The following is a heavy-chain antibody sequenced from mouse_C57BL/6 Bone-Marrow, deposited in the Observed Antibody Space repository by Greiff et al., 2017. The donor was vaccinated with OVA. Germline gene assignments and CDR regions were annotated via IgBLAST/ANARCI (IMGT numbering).Heavy chain of an antibody. V-gene: IGHV1-64*01. D-gene: IGHD4-1*01. CDR3: ARSGTGTLFDY. J-gene: IGHJ2*01. CDR2: IHPNSGST. CDR1: GYTFTSYW. Sequence: QVQLKQPGAELVKPGASVKLSCKASGYTFTSYWMHWVKQRPGQGLEWIGMIHPNSGSTNYNEKFKSKATLTVDKSSSTAYMQLSSLTSEDSAVYYCARSGTGTLFDYWGQGTTLTVSS.